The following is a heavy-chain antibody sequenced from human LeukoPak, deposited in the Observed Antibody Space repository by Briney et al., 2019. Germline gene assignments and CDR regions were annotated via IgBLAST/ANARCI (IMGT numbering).Heavy chain of an antibody. D-gene: IGHD3-22*01. Sequence: SETLSLTCTVSGGSISSYYWSWIRQPPGKGLEWIGYIYYSGSTNYNPSLKSRVTISVKTSKNQFSLKLRSVTAADTAVYYCARGGNEGNYYDSHGYWGQGTLVTVSS. V-gene: IGHV4-59*01. CDR1: GGSISSYY. CDR3: ARGGNEGNYYDSHGY. CDR2: IYYSGST. J-gene: IGHJ4*02.